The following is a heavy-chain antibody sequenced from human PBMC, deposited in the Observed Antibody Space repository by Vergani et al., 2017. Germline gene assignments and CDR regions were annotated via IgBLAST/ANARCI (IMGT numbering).Heavy chain of an antibody. J-gene: IGHJ4*02. CDR1: EYSFGNYW. D-gene: IGHD5-18*01. CDR3: ARHATYTDS. V-gene: IGHV5-51*01. CDR2: IYPADSDT. Sequence: EVELVQSGPDMRKPGESLKISCKGSEYSFGNYWIGWVRQMPGKGLEWMGIIYPADSDTRYSPSFQGKVTISADKSISTAYLQWDSLKASDTALYYCARHATYTDSWGQGTLVTVSS.